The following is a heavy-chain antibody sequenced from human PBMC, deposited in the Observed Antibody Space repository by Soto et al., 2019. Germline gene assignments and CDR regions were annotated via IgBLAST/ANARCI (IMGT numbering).Heavy chain of an antibody. D-gene: IGHD3-22*01. CDR1: GGSISSYY. J-gene: IGHJ6*02. CDR3: ARVDYYDSSGYYYTHPYGMDV. V-gene: IGHV4-59*01. CDR2: IYYSGST. Sequence: SETLSLTCTVSGGSISSYYWSWIRQPPGKGLEWIGYIYYSGSTNYNPSLKSRVTISVGTSKNQFSLKLSSVTAADTAVYYCARVDYYDSSGYYYTHPYGMDVWGQGITVTVSS.